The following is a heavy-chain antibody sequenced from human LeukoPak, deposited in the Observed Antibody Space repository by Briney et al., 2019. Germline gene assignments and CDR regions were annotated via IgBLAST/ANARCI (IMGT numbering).Heavy chain of an antibody. CDR3: ARDASAPKWYFDL. CDR2: IDSSSSTI. V-gene: IGHV3-48*01. CDR1: GFTISSYS. J-gene: IGHJ2*01. Sequence: PGGSLRLSCAASGFTISSYSMNWVRQAPGKGLEWASYIDSSSSTIYYADSVKGRFTISRDNAKNSLYLQMNSLRAEDTAVYYCARDASAPKWYFDLWGRGTLVTVSS.